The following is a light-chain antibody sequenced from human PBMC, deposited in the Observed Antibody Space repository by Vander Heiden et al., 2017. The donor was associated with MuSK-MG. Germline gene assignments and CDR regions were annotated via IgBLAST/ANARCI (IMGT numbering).Light chain of an antibody. CDR2: KAS. V-gene: IGKV1-5*03. J-gene: IGKJ1*01. CDR1: QSISSW. CDR3: QQYKSYST. Sequence: DITMTQSTSTLSASVVDRVTTTSRASQSISSWLAWYQQKPRKAAQLLMYKASSLESRVPSRFSGSGSATEFTTTISSLQPDDFATYYCQQYKSYSTFGQGTKVEIK.